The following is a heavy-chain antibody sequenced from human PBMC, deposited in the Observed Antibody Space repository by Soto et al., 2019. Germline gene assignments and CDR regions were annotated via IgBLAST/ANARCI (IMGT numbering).Heavy chain of an antibody. Sequence: PSETLSLTCAVSGGSISSGGYSWGWIRQPPGKGPEWIGYIYHSGSTYYNPSLKSRVTMSADTSKKQFSLRLTSVTTADTAVYYCARGQRGGSFDYWGRGTLVTVSS. CDR1: GGSISSGGYS. D-gene: IGHD1-26*01. J-gene: IGHJ4*02. CDR3: ARGQRGGSFDY. CDR2: IYHSGST. V-gene: IGHV4-30-2*01.